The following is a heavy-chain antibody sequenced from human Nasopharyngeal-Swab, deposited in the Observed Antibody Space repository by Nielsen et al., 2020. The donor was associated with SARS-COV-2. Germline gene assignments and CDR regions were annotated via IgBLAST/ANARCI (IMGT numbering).Heavy chain of an antibody. V-gene: IGHV3-23*01. Sequence: GGSLRLSCAASGFTFSTYAMHWVRQAPGKGLGWVSAISDSGANTYYADSVKGRFTISRDNSKNTLYLQMNSLRAEDTAVYYCAKVTLPRTTEYSSGWYSDYWGHGTLVTASS. CDR1: GFTFSTYA. CDR3: AKVTLPRTTEYSSGWYSDY. J-gene: IGHJ4*01. D-gene: IGHD6-19*01. CDR2: ISDSGANT.